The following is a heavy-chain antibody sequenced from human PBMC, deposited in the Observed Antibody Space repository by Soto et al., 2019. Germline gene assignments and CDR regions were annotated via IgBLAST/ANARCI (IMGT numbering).Heavy chain of an antibody. V-gene: IGHV3-30*03. Sequence: GGSLRLSCAASGFTFSSYGMHWVRQAPGKGLEWVAVISYDGSNKYYADSVKGRFTISRDNSKNTLYLQMNSLRAEDTAVYYCARDYYGSGSYYNKLAGYYYYYGMDVWGQGTTVTVSS. D-gene: IGHD3-10*01. J-gene: IGHJ6*02. CDR1: GFTFSSYG. CDR2: ISYDGSNK. CDR3: ARDYYGSGSYYNKLAGYYYYYGMDV.